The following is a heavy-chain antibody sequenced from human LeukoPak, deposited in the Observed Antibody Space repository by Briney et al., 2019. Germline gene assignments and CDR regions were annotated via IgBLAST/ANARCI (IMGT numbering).Heavy chain of an antibody. Sequence: GGSLRLSCAASGFTFSSYAMSWVRQAPGKGPEWVSAISGSGGSTYYADSVKGRFTISRDNSKNTLYLQMNSLRAEDTAVYYCAKGCGSYGQTPLFDYWGQGTLVTVSS. CDR3: AKGCGSYGQTPLFDY. CDR1: GFTFSSYA. D-gene: IGHD5-18*01. CDR2: ISGSGGST. V-gene: IGHV3-23*01. J-gene: IGHJ4*02.